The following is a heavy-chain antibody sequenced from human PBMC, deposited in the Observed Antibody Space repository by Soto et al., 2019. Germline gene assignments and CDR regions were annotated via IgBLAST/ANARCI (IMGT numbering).Heavy chain of an antibody. CDR3: ARVGY. Sequence: PSETRSQTCTVSDGSISSSSYYWGWIRQPPGKGLEWIGSIYYSGSTYYNPSLKSRVTISVDTSKNQFSLKPSSVTAADTAVYYCARVGYWGQGTLVTVSS. J-gene: IGHJ4*02. CDR2: IYYSGST. CDR1: DGSISSSSYY. V-gene: IGHV4-39*01. D-gene: IGHD1-26*01.